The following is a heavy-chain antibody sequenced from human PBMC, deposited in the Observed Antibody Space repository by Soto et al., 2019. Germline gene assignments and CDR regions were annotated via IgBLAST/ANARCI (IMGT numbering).Heavy chain of an antibody. D-gene: IGHD3-10*01. CDR3: AREYGSGSYILRWFDP. J-gene: IGHJ5*02. Sequence: VASVKVSCKASGHTFTTYALHWVRQAPGQSLEWMGWINAGNGNTKYSQKFQGRVTITRDTSASTAYMELSSLRSEDTAVYYCAREYGSGSYILRWFDPWGQGTLVTVSS. V-gene: IGHV1-3*01. CDR2: INAGNGNT. CDR1: GHTFTTYA.